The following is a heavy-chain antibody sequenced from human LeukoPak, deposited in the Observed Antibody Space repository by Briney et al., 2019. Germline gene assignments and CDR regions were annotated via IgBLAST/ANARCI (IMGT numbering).Heavy chain of an antibody. D-gene: IGHD3-10*01. J-gene: IGHJ4*02. CDR3: AKDSEGEYTYGSALGFSFDENPNYFDY. Sequence: QPGGSLRLSCAASGFTFSNYGIHWVRQAPGKGLEWVAVISYDGTNKYYADSVRGRFTISRDNSKSTPYLQMNSLRAEDTALYYCAKDSEGEYTYGSALGFSFDENPNYFDYWGQGTLVTVSS. CDR2: ISYDGTNK. V-gene: IGHV3-30*18. CDR1: GFTFSNYG.